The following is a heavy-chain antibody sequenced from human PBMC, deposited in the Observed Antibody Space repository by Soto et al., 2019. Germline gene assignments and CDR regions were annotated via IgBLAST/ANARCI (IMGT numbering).Heavy chain of an antibody. CDR2: INAGNGNT. J-gene: IGHJ6*02. CDR1: GYTFSNYA. Sequence: GASVKVSCKASGYTFSNYAMHGVRQAPGQRLEWMGWINAGNGNTKYSQKFQDRVTITRDTSASTAYMELSSLRSEDTAVYYCAKGGNIAVVVADYGMDVWGQGTTVPVSS. D-gene: IGHD2-15*01. V-gene: IGHV1-3*01. CDR3: AKGGNIAVVVADYGMDV.